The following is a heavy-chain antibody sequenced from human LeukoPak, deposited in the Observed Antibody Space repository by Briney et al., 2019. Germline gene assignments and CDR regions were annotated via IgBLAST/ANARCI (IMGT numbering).Heavy chain of an antibody. CDR3: TRDGGAAAGTYYYYYMDV. Sequence: GGSLRLSCAASGFTFSSYGMHWARQAPGKGLEWVSSISSSSSYIYYADSVRGRFTISRDNAKNSLYLQMNSLRADDTGVYYCTRDGGAAAGTYYYYYMDVWGKGTTVTVSS. J-gene: IGHJ6*03. V-gene: IGHV3-21*01. D-gene: IGHD6-13*01. CDR2: ISSSSSYI. CDR1: GFTFSSYG.